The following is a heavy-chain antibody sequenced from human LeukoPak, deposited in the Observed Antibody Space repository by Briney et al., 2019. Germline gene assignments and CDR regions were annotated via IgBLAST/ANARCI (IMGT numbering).Heavy chain of an antibody. J-gene: IGHJ4*02. CDR1: GGSIRSYY. CDR2: IYYTGST. Sequence: SETLSLTCTVSGGSIRSYYWSWIRQPPGKGLEWIGYIYYTGSTKYNSSLKSRVTISVDTSKNQFSLKLSSVTAADTAVYYCARVAPSQWLLLPNYFDYWGQETLVTVSS. D-gene: IGHD3-22*01. V-gene: IGHV4-59*01. CDR3: ARVAPSQWLLLPNYFDY.